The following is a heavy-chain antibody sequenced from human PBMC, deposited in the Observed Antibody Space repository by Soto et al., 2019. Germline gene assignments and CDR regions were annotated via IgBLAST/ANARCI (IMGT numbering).Heavy chain of an antibody. Sequence: QVQLQQWGAGLLKPSETLSLTCAVYGGSFSGYYWRWIRQSPGKGLEWIGEINHSGSTNYNPSLKSRVTISVDTSKNQFSLKLNSVTAADTAMYYCASQALDTAIFDYWGQGTLVTVSS. CDR1: GGSFSGYY. CDR3: ASQALDTAIFDY. D-gene: IGHD5-18*01. V-gene: IGHV4-34*01. J-gene: IGHJ4*02. CDR2: INHSGST.